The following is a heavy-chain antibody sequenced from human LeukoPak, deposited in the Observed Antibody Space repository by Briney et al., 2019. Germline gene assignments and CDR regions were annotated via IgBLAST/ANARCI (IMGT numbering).Heavy chain of an antibody. CDR2: ISSSGSTI. Sequence: GGSLRLSCAASGFTFSSYAMSWVRQAPGKGLGWVSYISSSGSTIYYADSVKGRFTISRDNAKNSLYLQMNSLRAEDTAVYYCARGKNGGITIFGVVIDGEYNWFDPWGQGTLVTVSS. CDR1: GFTFSSYA. D-gene: IGHD3-3*01. V-gene: IGHV3-48*04. J-gene: IGHJ5*02. CDR3: ARGKNGGITIFGVVIDGEYNWFDP.